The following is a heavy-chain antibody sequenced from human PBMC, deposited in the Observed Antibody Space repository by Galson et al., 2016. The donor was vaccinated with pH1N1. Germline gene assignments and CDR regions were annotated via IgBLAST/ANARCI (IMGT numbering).Heavy chain of an antibody. D-gene: IGHD2-8*01. CDR2: VIPLFGTT. CDR3: GTKTLTNEDRNFFEYGMDV. Sequence: SCKASGGTFNSHSFNWVRQTAGQGLEWMGGVIPLFGTTHYAQMFKGRVTFIADDSSTTVYMELKNLRPEDTAVYYCGTKTLTNEDRNFFEYGMDVWGQGTTVAVSS. CDR1: GGTFNSHS. V-gene: IGHV1-69*01. J-gene: IGHJ6*02.